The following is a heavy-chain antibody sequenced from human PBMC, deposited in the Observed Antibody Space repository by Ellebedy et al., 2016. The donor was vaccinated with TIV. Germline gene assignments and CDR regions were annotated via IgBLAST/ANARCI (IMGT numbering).Heavy chain of an antibody. V-gene: IGHV3-21*06. J-gene: IGHJ4*02. Sequence: GESLKISCVASRFTFSNYNMNWVRQSPGKGLEWVSSIRSTGSDKYYAESVKGRFTISRDNAQDTLFLQMNSLRAEDTAVYFCSRGWSTPDSWGQGTLVIVSS. CDR1: RFTFSNYN. CDR3: SRGWSTPDS. D-gene: IGHD2-15*01. CDR2: IRSTGSDK.